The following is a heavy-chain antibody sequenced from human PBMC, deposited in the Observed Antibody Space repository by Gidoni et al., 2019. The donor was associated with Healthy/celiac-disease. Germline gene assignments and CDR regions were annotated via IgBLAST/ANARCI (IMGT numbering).Heavy chain of an antibody. CDR3: ARDISVVVPAGGWFDP. CDR2: ISSSGSTI. V-gene: IGHV3-11*01. D-gene: IGHD2-2*01. CDR1: GFTLSDYY. Sequence: QVQLVDSGGGLVKPGGSLRLSCAASGFTLSDYYMSWIRQAPGKGLDWVSYISSSGSTIYYAASVKGRFTISRDNAKNSLYLQMNSLRAEDTAVYYCARDISVVVPAGGWFDPWGQGTLVTVSS. J-gene: IGHJ5*02.